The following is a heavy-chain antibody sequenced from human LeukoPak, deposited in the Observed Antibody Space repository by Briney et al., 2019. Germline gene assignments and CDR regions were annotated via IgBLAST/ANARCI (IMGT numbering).Heavy chain of an antibody. D-gene: IGHD4-11*01. V-gene: IGHV3-23*01. CDR2: ISGSGGST. J-gene: IGHJ6*03. CDR3: AKEKTVTTYYYYYYMDV. Sequence: GGSLRLSCAASGFTFSSYAMSWVRQAPGKGLEWVSAISGSGGSTYYADSEKGRFTISRDNTKNTLYLQMNSLRAEDTAVYYCAKEKTVTTYYYYYYMDVWGKGTTVTVSS. CDR1: GFTFSSYA.